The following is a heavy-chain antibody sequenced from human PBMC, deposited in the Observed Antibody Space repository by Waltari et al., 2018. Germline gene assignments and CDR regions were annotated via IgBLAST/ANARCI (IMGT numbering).Heavy chain of an antibody. D-gene: IGHD3-16*01. CDR3: TRARGGSNYFDF. CDR1: GYAFINHY. V-gene: IGHV1-46*01. CDR2: INPGDGTT. Sequence: QVQLVQSGAEVPKPGASVKISCKASGYAFINHYMHWVRQAPGQGLEWMGVINPGDGTTMYAQKIKGRGTMTRDTSTDTVFMELNSLTSDDTAVYFCTRARGGSNYFDFWGQGTLVTVSS. J-gene: IGHJ4*02.